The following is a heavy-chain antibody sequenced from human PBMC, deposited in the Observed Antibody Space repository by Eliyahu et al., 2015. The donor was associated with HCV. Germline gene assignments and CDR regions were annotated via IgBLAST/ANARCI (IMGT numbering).Heavy chain of an antibody. V-gene: IGHV4-59*01. CDR3: ASGGGGIAVTGTGGWFDP. CDR2: IHYSGST. J-gene: IGHJ5*02. D-gene: IGHD6-19*01. CDR1: GGXITTXY. Sequence: QVQLQESGPGLVKPSXTLSLTCTVSGGXITTXYWTXIRQPPGKGLEWIGYIHYSGSTNYNPSLKSRVTISIDTSKNQFSLKLTSVTAADTAMYYCASGGGGIAVTGTGGWFDPWGQGTLVTVSS.